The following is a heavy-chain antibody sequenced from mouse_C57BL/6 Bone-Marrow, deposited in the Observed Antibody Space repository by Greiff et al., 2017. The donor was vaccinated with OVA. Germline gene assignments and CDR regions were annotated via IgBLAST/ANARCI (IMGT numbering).Heavy chain of an antibody. CDR3: ARSGLLLPWFAY. V-gene: IGHV1-52*01. D-gene: IGHD2-3*01. Sequence: QVQLQQPGAELVRPGSSVKLSCKASGYTFTSYWMHWVKQRPIQGLEWIGNIDPSDSETHYNQKFKDKATLTVDKSSSTAYMQLSSLTSEDSAVYYCARSGLLLPWFAYWGQGTLVTVSA. CDR1: GYTFTSYW. J-gene: IGHJ3*01. CDR2: IDPSDSET.